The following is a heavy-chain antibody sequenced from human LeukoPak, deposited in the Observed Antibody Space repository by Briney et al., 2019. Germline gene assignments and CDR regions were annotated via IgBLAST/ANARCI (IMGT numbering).Heavy chain of an antibody. Sequence: SETLSLTCTVSGGSVSSGSYYWSWIRQPPGKGLEWIGEINHSGSTNYNPSLKSRVTISVDTSKNQFSLKLSSVTAADTAVYYCARGRRLRFLESDYYFDYWGQGTLVTVSS. D-gene: IGHD3-3*01. CDR1: GGSVSSGSYY. V-gene: IGHV4-39*07. CDR2: INHSGST. J-gene: IGHJ4*02. CDR3: ARGRRLRFLESDYYFDY.